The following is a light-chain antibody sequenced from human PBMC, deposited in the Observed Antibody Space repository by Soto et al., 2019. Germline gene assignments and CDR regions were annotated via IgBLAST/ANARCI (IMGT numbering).Light chain of an antibody. J-gene: IGLJ2*01. CDR1: SSNIGANP. CDR2: NND. V-gene: IGLV1-44*01. Sequence: QPVLTQPPSAYGTPGQRVTISCSGSSSNIGANPINWYQQLPGTAPKLLIYNNDQRPSGVPDRFSASKSGTSASLAISGLQSEDEADYYCEAWDDSLYGAVLGGGTKLTVL. CDR3: EAWDDSLYGAV.